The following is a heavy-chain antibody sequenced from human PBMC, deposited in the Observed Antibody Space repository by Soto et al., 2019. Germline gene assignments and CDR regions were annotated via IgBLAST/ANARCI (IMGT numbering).Heavy chain of an antibody. CDR3: AKGRYFESSGGCANL. J-gene: IGHJ5*02. CDR2: ISGSGYKT. Sequence: EVQLLESGGGFLQPGGSQRLSCVASGFRFNSYAMSWVRQTPDKGLEWVAAISGSGYKTDYEQSVQGRFTISRDNSKSTVFLQMNSLRAEDSAIYYCAKGRYFESSGGCANLWGQGTLVTVSS. V-gene: IGHV3-23*01. CDR1: GFRFNSYA. D-gene: IGHD3-9*01.